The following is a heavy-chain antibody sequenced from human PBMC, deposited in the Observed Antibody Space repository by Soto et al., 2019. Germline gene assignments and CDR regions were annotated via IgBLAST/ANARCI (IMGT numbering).Heavy chain of an antibody. J-gene: IGHJ4*02. CDR3: AKAGFEYSSSDNFDY. V-gene: IGHV3-23*01. CDR1: GFTFSSYA. D-gene: IGHD6-6*01. Sequence: PGGSLRLSCAASGFTFSSYAMSWVRQAPGKGLEWVSAISGGGGSTYYADSVKGRFTISRDNSKNTLYVEMNSLRGEDTAVYYCAKAGFEYSSSDNFDYWGQGTPVTVSS. CDR2: ISGGGGST.